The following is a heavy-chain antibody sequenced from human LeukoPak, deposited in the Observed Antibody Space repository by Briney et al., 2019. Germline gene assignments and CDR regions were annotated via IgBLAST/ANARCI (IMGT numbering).Heavy chain of an antibody. J-gene: IGHJ3*02. V-gene: IGHV4-59*01. CDR3: ARGGIASAGIPLRI. CDR1: GDSISSYY. D-gene: IGHD6-13*01. CDR2: IYYSGST. Sequence: SETLSLTCSVSGDSISSYYWSWIRQPPGKGLEWIGYIYYSGSTNHNPSLKSRVTISVDTSKNQFSLNLSSVTAADTAVYYCARGGIASAGIPLRIWGQGTMVTVSS.